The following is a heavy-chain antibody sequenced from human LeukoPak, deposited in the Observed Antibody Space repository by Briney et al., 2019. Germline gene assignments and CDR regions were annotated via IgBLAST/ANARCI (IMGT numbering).Heavy chain of an antibody. D-gene: IGHD2-8*01. CDR3: ARVSCTNGVCPYDY. Sequence: ASVKVSCKASGYTFTGYYMHWVRQAPGQGLEWMGWINPNSGGTNYAQKFQGRDTMTRDTSISTAYMELSRLRSDDTAVYYCARVSCTNGVCPYDYWGQGTLVTVSS. V-gene: IGHV1-2*02. CDR1: GYTFTGYY. J-gene: IGHJ4*02. CDR2: INPNSGGT.